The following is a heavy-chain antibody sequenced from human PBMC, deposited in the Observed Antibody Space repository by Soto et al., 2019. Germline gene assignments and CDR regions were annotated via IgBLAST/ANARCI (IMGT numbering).Heavy chain of an antibody. V-gene: IGHV4-39*07. Sequence: SETLSLTCTVSGGSISSSSYYWGWIRQPPGKGLEWIGSIYYSGSSYYNPSLKSRVTISVDTSKNQFSLKLSSVTAADTAVYYCARVQWELLGYWGQGTLVTVSS. D-gene: IGHD1-26*01. CDR3: ARVQWELLGY. CDR1: GGSISSSSYY. J-gene: IGHJ4*02. CDR2: IYYSGSS.